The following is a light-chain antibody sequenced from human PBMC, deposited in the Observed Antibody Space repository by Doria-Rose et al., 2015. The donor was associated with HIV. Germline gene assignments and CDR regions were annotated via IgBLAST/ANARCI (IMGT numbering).Light chain of an antibody. Sequence: PNPMIYDVSDRPSGVSNRFSGSKSGNTASQTISGLQAEDEADYYCSSYTTSSTLVLGGGTKLTVL. CDR3: SSYTTSSTLV. CDR2: DVS. V-gene: IGLV2-14*03. J-gene: IGLJ3*02.